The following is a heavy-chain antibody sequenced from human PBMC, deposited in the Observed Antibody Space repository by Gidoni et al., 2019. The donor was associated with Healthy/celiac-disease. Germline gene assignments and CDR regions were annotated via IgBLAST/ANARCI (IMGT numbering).Heavy chain of an antibody. CDR2: ISWDGGST. CDR1: GFTFDDYA. CDR3: AKDKERGYIYGYYFDY. J-gene: IGHJ4*02. Sequence: EVQLVESGGVVVQPGGSLRLSCAASGFTFDDYAMHWVRQAPGKGLEWVSLISWDGGSTYYADSVRGRFTISRDNSKNSLYLQMNSLRAEDTALYYCAKDKERGYIYGYYFDYWGQGTLVTVSS. V-gene: IGHV3-43D*03. D-gene: IGHD5-18*01.